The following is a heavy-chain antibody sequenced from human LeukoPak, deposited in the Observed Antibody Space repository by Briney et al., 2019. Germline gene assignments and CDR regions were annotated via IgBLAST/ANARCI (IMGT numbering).Heavy chain of an antibody. CDR3: AKVRWDNSGWYYLDS. V-gene: IGHV3-30*18. Sequence: VGSLRLSCAASGFSFSDYNMHWVRQAPGKGLEWMAVISYNGINEYYADSVRGRFTISRDNSKSTLLLQMNSLRAEDTAVYYCAKVRWDNSGWYYLDSWGQGTLVTVSS. CDR1: GFSFSDYN. D-gene: IGHD6-19*01. CDR2: ISYNGINE. J-gene: IGHJ4*02.